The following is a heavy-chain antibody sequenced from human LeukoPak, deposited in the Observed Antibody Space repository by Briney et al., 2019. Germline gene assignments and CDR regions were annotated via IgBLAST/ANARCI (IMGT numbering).Heavy chain of an antibody. CDR2: ISWNSGSI. D-gene: IGHD1-20*01. Sequence: HSGGSLRLSCAASGFTFSSHWMTWVRQAPGKGLEWVSGISWNSGSIGYADSVKGRFTISRDNAKNSLYLQMNSLRAEDTALYYCAKAPLTGHERHSSDYWGQGTLVTVSS. CDR3: AKAPLTGHERHSSDY. J-gene: IGHJ4*02. V-gene: IGHV3-9*01. CDR1: GFTFSSHW.